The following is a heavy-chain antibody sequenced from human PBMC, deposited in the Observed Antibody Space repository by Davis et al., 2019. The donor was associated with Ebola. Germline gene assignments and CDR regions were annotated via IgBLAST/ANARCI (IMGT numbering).Heavy chain of an antibody. CDR3: VRGVVAATYSWFDP. CDR1: GFTFSSYA. Sequence: GESLKISCAASGFTFSSYAMSWVRQAPGKGLEWVASIKQDGSNKYYADSVKGRFTISRDNSKNTLYLQMNSLRAEDTAVYYCVRGVVAATYSWFDPWGQGTLVTVSS. J-gene: IGHJ5*02. D-gene: IGHD2-15*01. V-gene: IGHV3-30*02. CDR2: IKQDGSNK.